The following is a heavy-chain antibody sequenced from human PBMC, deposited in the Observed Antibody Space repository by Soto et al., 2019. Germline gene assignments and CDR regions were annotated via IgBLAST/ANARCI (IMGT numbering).Heavy chain of an antibody. CDR1: GFTFSTYW. CDR2: IKQDGSDL. V-gene: IGHV3-7*05. D-gene: IGHD2-21*02. J-gene: IGHJ5*02. CDR3: ARSRDSWRSWFDP. Sequence: EVQLVESGGGLVQPGGSLRLSCATSGFTFSTYWMSWVRQAPGRGLEWVANIKQDGSDLYYVDSVKGRFTISRDNAKNSLYLQMNSLRAEDTAVYYCARSRDSWRSWFDPWGQGTLVTVSS.